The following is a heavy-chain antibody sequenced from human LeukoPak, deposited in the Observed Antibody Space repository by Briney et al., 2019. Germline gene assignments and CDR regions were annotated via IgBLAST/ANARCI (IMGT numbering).Heavy chain of an antibody. V-gene: IGHV3-53*01. CDR1: GFTVSSNY. D-gene: IGHD5-24*01. CDR2: IYGGGNI. Sequence: GGSLRLSCGASGFTVSSNYMNWVRQAPGKGLEWVSVIYGGGNIYYADSVKGRFTISRDNSKNTLYLQMNSLRAEDTAVYYCARGAGYNYPYYFDYWGQGTLVTVSS. J-gene: IGHJ4*02. CDR3: ARGAGYNYPYYFDY.